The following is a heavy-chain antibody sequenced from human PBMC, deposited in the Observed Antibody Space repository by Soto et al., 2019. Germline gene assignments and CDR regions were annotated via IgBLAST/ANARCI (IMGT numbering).Heavy chain of an antibody. D-gene: IGHD5-12*01. CDR1: GGTFTTYD. CDR3: ARDKDRLQLGGNYYYAIDV. V-gene: IGHV1-8*01. Sequence: ASVKVSCKASGGTFTTYDINWVRQATGQGLEWMGWMNPNSGNTGYAQKFQGRVTMTRNTSISTAYMELSSLRSEDTAVYYCARDKDRLQLGGNYYYAIDVWGQGTTVTVSS. CDR2: MNPNSGNT. J-gene: IGHJ6*02.